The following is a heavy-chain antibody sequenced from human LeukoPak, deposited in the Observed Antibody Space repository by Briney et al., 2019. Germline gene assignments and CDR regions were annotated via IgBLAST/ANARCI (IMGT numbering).Heavy chain of an antibody. CDR2: INPSGGST. J-gene: IGHJ4*02. CDR3: ASPGTADYGDGLGY. V-gene: IGHV1-46*01. Sequence: ASVKVSCKASGYTFTSYYMHWVRQAPGQGLEWMGIINPSGGSTSYAQKFQGRVTMTRDMSTSIVYMELSSLRSEDTAVYYCASPGTADYGDGLGYWGQGTLVTVSS. D-gene: IGHD4-17*01. CDR1: GYTFTSYY.